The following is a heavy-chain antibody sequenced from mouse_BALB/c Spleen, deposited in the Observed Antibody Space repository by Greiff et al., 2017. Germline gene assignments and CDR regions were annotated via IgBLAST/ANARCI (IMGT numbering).Heavy chain of an antibody. J-gene: IGHJ2*01. V-gene: IGHV3-2*02. D-gene: IGHD2-14*01. CDR1: GYSITSDYA. CDR3: ARSEVRRGFDY. Sequence: ESGPGLVKPSQSLSLTCTVTGYSITSDYAWNWIRQFPGNKLEWMGYISYSGSTSYNPSLKSRISITRDTSKNQFFLQLNSVTTEDTATYYCARSEVRRGFDYWGQGTTLTVSS. CDR2: ISYSGST.